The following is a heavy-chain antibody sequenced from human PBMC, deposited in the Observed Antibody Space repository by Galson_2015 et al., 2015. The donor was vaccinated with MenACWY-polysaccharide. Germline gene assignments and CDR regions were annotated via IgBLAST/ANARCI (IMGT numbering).Heavy chain of an antibody. CDR2: IGSGSDTA. CDR3: VKGGWADN. J-gene: IGHJ4*02. Sequence: SLRLSCAASGFNFSIYVMTWVRQAPGKGLEWVSAIGSGSDTAYYTDSVKGRFTISRDNSKDTLHLQMDSLRAEDTGVYYCVKGGWADNWGQGTLVTVSS. CDR1: GFNFSIYV. D-gene: IGHD1-26*01. V-gene: IGHV3-23*01.